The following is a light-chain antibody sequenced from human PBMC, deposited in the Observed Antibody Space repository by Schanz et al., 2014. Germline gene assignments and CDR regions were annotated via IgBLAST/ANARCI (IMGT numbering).Light chain of an antibody. Sequence: DIQMTQSPSSLSASVGDRVTITCRASQSISRYLNWYQQKPGKAPKLLIYHASSLESGVPSRFSGGGSGTEFTLTISSLQPDDFATYYCQQYDSYSPSTFGQGTKVEIK. CDR2: HAS. V-gene: IGKV1-5*01. CDR3: QQYDSYSPST. J-gene: IGKJ1*01. CDR1: QSISRY.